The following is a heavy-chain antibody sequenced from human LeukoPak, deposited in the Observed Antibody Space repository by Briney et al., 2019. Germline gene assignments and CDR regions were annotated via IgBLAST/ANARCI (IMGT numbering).Heavy chain of an antibody. CDR1: GGSISSYY. J-gene: IGHJ4*02. V-gene: IGHV4-59*08. Sequence: PSETLSLTCTVSGGSISSYYWSWIRQPPGKGLEWIGYIYYSGITNYNPSLKSRVTMSVDTSKNQFSLKLSSVTAADTAVYYCARQEGGIVGPYWGQGTLVTVS. D-gene: IGHD1-26*01. CDR2: IYYSGIT. CDR3: ARQEGGIVGPY.